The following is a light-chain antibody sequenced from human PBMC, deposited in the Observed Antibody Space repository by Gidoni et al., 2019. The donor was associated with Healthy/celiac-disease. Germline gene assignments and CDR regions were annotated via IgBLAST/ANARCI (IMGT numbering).Light chain of an antibody. CDR2: WAS. Sequence: DIVMTESPDSLAVSLGERATINCKSSQSVLYSSNNKNYLAWYQQKPGQPPKLLIYWASTRESGVPDRFSGSGSGTDFTLPISSLQAEDVAVYYCQQYYSTLLTFXGXTKVEIK. J-gene: IGKJ4*01. CDR3: QQYYSTLLT. CDR1: QSVLYSSNNKNY. V-gene: IGKV4-1*01.